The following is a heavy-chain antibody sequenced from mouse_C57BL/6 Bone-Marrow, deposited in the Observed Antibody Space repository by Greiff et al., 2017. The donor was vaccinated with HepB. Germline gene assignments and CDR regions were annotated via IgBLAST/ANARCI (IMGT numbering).Heavy chain of an antibody. J-gene: IGHJ2*01. CDR3: ARYYYGSSL. CDR2: ISYDGSN. CDR1: GYSITSGYY. V-gene: IGHV3-6*01. D-gene: IGHD1-1*01. Sequence: EVQLVESGPGLVKPSQSLSLTCSVTGYSITSGYYWNWIRQFPGNKLEWMGYISYDGSNNYNPSLKNRISITRDTSKNQFFLKLNSVTTEDTATYYCARYYYGSSLWGQGTTLTVSS.